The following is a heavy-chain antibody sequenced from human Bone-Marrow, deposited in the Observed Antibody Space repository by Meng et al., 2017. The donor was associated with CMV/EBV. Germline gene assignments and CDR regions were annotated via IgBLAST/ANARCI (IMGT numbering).Heavy chain of an antibody. CDR2: IYYSGST. D-gene: IGHD2-2*01. Sequence: SETLSLTCTVSGGSISSSSYYWGWIRQPPGKGLEWIGSIYYSGSTYYNPSHKSRVTISVDTSKNQFSLKLSSVTAADTAVYYCARGALGVVVVPAVTHFQHWGQGTLVTVSS. J-gene: IGHJ1*01. V-gene: IGHV4-39*01. CDR3: ARGALGVVVVPAVTHFQH. CDR1: GGSISSSSYY.